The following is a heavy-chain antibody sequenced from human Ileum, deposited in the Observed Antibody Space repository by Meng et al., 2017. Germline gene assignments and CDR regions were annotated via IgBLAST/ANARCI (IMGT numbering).Heavy chain of an antibody. V-gene: IGHV4-34*01. CDR1: GGCFSRYY. D-gene: IGHD3-10*01. Sequence: GQLLQWAAGLFKPSEALPLTCAVYGGCFSRYYWSWTRQPSGKGLEWIGEINHSGSTNYNPSLKSRVTISVDTSKNQFSLKLSSVTAADTAVYYCARGRGLIWCGEWFDPWGQGTLVTVSS. CDR3: ARGRGLIWCGEWFDP. J-gene: IGHJ5*02. CDR2: INHSGST.